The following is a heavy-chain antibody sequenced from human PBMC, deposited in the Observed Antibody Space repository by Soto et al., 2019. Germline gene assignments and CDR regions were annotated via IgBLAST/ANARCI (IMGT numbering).Heavy chain of an antibody. Sequence: QLQLQESGSGLVKPSQTLSLTCAVSGGSISSDGYSWSWIRQPPGKGLEWIGYIYRGGSTYYNPSLKSRITISVDRSKNQFSLKLSSVTAADTAVYYCGRGYDSSGYYSSAFDYWGQGTLVTVSS. D-gene: IGHD3-22*01. V-gene: IGHV4-30-2*01. CDR2: IYRGGST. CDR3: GRGYDSSGYYSSAFDY. J-gene: IGHJ4*02. CDR1: GGSISSDGYS.